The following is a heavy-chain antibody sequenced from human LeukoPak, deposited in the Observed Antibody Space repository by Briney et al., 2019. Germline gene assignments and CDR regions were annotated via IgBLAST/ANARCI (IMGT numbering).Heavy chain of an antibody. D-gene: IGHD1-26*01. J-gene: IGHJ5*02. Sequence: AASVKVSCKASGYTFTSYAMHWVRQAPGQGLEWMGWINTNTGNPTYAQGFTGRFVFSLDTSVSTAYLQISSLKAEDTAVYYCARDGSYSPRCWFDPWGQGTLVTVSS. CDR1: GYTFTSYA. CDR2: INTNTGNP. CDR3: ARDGSYSPRCWFDP. V-gene: IGHV7-4-1*02.